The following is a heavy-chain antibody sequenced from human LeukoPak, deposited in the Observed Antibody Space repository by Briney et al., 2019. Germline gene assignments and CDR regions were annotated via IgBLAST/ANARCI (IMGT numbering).Heavy chain of an antibody. J-gene: IGHJ4*02. CDR3: AKSFTGSYLDYFDY. CDR1: GFTFRSFG. D-gene: IGHD1-26*01. V-gene: IGHV3-30*02. CDR2: IQYDAGNR. Sequence: GGSLRLSCAASGFTFRSFGMHWVRQAPGKGLEWVALIQYDAGNRQYADSVKGRFTISRDNSKTTLYMQMNSLTAEDTAVYYCAKSFTGSYLDYFDYWGQGTLVTVSS.